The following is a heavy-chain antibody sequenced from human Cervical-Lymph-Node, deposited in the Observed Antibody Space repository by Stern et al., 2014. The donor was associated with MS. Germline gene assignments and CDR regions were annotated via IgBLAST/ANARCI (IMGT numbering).Heavy chain of an antibody. CDR3: ARGDIVVVVAATRDYYYGMDV. V-gene: IGHV1-69*17. J-gene: IGHJ6*02. Sequence: VQLVESGAEVKKPGSSVKVSCKASGGTFSKYPISWVRQAPGQGLEWMGGIIPLFGIVNYTQKVQGRITITADKSTSKAYMELSSLRSEDTAAYYCARGDIVVVVAATRDYYYGMDVWGQGTTVTVSS. D-gene: IGHD2-15*01. CDR2: IIPLFGIV. CDR1: GGTFSKYP.